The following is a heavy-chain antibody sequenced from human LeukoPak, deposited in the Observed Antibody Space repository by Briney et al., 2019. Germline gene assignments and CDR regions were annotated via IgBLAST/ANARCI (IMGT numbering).Heavy chain of an antibody. CDR2: ISGSGGST. V-gene: IGHV3-23*01. J-gene: IGHJ5*02. D-gene: IGHD2-2*01. CDR3: AKDRFPGYCSSTSCYPPYNWFDP. Sequence: PGGSLRLSCAASGFTFSSYAMSWVRQAPGKGLEWVSAISGSGGSTYYADSVKGRFTISRDNSKNTLYLQMNSLRAGDTAVYYCAKDRFPGYCSSTSCYPPYNWFDPWGQGTLVTVSS. CDR1: GFTFSSYA.